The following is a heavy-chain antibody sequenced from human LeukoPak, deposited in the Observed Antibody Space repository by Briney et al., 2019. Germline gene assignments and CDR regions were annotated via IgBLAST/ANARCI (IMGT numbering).Heavy chain of an antibody. Sequence: PSQTLSLTCTVSGGSISSGDYYWSWIRQPPGKGLEWIGYIYYSGSTYYNPSLKSRVTISVDTSKNQFSLKLSSVTAADTAVYYCARDHSGSYHDAFDIWGQGTMVTVSS. CDR1: GGSISSGDYY. CDR3: ARDHSGSYHDAFDI. D-gene: IGHD1-26*01. CDR2: IYYSGST. V-gene: IGHV4-30-4*08. J-gene: IGHJ3*02.